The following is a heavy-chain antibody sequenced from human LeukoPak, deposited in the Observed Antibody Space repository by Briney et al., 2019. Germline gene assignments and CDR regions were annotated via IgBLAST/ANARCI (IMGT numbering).Heavy chain of an antibody. Sequence: PSETLSLTCAVSGGSISSSNWWSWVRQPPGKGLEWIGEIYHSGRTNNNPSLKSRLIISVDKSYNQYSLMLISVTAAAAAVYYCSRVRQYSSSWYYFDYWGQGTLVTVSS. D-gene: IGHD6-13*01. J-gene: IGHJ4*02. CDR1: GGSISSSNW. CDR3: SRVRQYSSSWYYFDY. V-gene: IGHV4-4*02. CDR2: IYHSGRT.